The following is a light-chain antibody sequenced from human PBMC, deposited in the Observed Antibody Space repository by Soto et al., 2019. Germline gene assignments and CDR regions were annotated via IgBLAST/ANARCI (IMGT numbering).Light chain of an antibody. J-gene: IGKJ4*01. Sequence: DIQMTQSPSTLSASVGDRVTITCRASQSISSWLAWYQQKPGTAPKLLIYKASSLESGVPSRFSGSGSGTDFTLTISSLQPEDFATYYCQQASSFPLTFGGGTKVDIK. V-gene: IGKV1-5*03. CDR1: QSISSW. CDR2: KAS. CDR3: QQASSFPLT.